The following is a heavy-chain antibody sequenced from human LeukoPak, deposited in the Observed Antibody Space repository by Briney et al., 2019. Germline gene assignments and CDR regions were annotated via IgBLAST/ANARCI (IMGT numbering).Heavy chain of an antibody. CDR3: ARASCRFCGVDV. D-gene: IGHD3-3*01. CDR1: GGSFSSYY. CDR2: INHSGGT. Sequence: SATLSLTCAVSGGSFSSYYWSWIRQTPEKGLEWIGEINHSGGTNYNPSLKSRVTISMDASRDQFSLRLSSVTAADTAVYYCARASCRFCGVDVWGQGTTVTVSS. J-gene: IGHJ6*02. V-gene: IGHV4-34*01.